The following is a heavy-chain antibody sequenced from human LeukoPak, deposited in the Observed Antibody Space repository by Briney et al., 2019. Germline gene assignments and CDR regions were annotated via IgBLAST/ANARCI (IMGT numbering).Heavy chain of an antibody. J-gene: IGHJ5*02. CDR1: GGSISSSSSC. V-gene: IGHV4-39*07. D-gene: IGHD6-19*01. CDR3: ARKGIAVAGTGRSRNGGGNWFDP. Sequence: PSETLSLTCTVSGGSISSSSSCWGWIRQPPGKGLEWIGSVYYSGSTSYNPSLKSRVTISVDTSKNQFSLKLTSVTAADTAVYYCARKGIAVAGTGRSRNGGGNWFDPWGQGTLVTVSS. CDR2: VYYSGST.